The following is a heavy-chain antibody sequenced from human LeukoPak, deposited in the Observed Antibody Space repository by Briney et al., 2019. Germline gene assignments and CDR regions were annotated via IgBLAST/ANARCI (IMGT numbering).Heavy chain of an antibody. J-gene: IGHJ4*02. Sequence: SETLSLTCSVSGGSISSSGDHWGWIRQPPGKGLEWIGNIYYSGTTYYNPSLKSRVTISVDTSNNQFSLKLSSVTAADTAVYYCARDQYYDVSTYYEIDYWGQGTLVTVSS. CDR1: GGSISSSGDH. CDR2: IYYSGTT. V-gene: IGHV4-39*07. D-gene: IGHD3-22*01. CDR3: ARDQYYDVSTYYEIDY.